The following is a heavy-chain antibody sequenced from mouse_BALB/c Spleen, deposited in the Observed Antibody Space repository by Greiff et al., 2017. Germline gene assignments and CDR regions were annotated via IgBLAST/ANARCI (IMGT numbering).Heavy chain of an antibody. V-gene: IGHV7-3*02. CDR2: IRNKANGYTT. CDR1: GFTFTDYY. CDR3: ARDKWEGAMDY. D-gene: IGHD4-1*01. J-gene: IGHJ4*01. Sequence: EVQLQESGGGLVQPGGSLRLSCATSGFTFTDYYMSWVRQPPGKALEWLGFIRNKANGYTTEYSASVKGRFTISRDNSQSILYLQMNTLRAEDSATYYCARDKWEGAMDYWGQGTSVTVSS.